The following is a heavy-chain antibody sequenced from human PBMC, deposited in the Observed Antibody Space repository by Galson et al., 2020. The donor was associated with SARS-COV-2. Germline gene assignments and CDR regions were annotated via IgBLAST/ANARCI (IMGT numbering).Heavy chain of an antibody. CDR3: ARVRKAAAGHYFDY. J-gene: IGHJ4*02. V-gene: IGHV3-7*04. CDR1: TFSSYW. Sequence: TFSSYWMSWVRQAPGTGLEWVAKIKQDGSERYFVDSVKGRFTISRDNAKNSLYLQMKNLRAEDTAVYYCARVRKAAAGHYFDYWGQGTLVTVSS. CDR2: IKQDGSER. D-gene: IGHD6-13*01.